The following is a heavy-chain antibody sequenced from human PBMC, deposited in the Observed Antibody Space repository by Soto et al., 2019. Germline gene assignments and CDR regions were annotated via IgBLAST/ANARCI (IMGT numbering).Heavy chain of an antibody. J-gene: IGHJ3*02. CDR3: AREGRGDAFDI. V-gene: IGHV3-30-3*01. D-gene: IGHD1-26*01. Sequence: QVQLVESGGGVVQPGRSLRLSCAASGFTFSSYAMHWVRQAPGKGLEWVAVISYDGSNKYYADSVKGRFTISRDNSKNTLDLQMNSLRAEDTAVYYCAREGRGDAFDIWGQGTMVTVSS. CDR2: ISYDGSNK. CDR1: GFTFSSYA.